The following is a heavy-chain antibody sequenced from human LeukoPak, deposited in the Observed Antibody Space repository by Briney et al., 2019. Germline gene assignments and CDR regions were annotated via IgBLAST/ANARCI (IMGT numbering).Heavy chain of an antibody. CDR1: GFTFSSYG. CDR3: AKEVRGGTFDY. V-gene: IGHV3-30*18. D-gene: IGHD3-10*01. Sequence: GGSLRLSCAASGFTFSSYGMHWVRQAPGKGLEWVAVISYDGSNKYYADSVKGRFTISRDNSKNTLYLQMNSLRAEDTAMYYCAKEVRGGTFDYWGQGTLVTVSS. J-gene: IGHJ4*02. CDR2: ISYDGSNK.